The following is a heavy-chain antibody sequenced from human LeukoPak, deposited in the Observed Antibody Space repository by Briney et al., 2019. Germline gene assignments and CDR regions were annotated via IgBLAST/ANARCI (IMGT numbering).Heavy chain of an antibody. V-gene: IGHV4-59*01. Sequence: SETLSLTCTVSGGSISSYYWSWIRQPPGKGLEWIGYIYHSGSTNYNPSLKSRVTISVDTSKNQFSLKLSSVTAADTAVYYCARDSSSWTPGWFDPWGQGTLVTVSS. D-gene: IGHD6-13*01. J-gene: IGHJ5*02. CDR2: IYHSGST. CDR3: ARDSSSWTPGWFDP. CDR1: GGSISSYY.